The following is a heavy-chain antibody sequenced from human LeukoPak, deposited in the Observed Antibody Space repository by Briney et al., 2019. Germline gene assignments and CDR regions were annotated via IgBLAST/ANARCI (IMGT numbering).Heavy chain of an antibody. CDR2: ISSSSSYI. CDR1: RFTFDDFA. V-gene: IGHV3-21*01. D-gene: IGHD6-19*01. J-gene: IGHJ4*02. Sequence: GGSLRLSCAASRFTFDDFAMIWVRQAPGKGLEWVSSISSSSSYIYYADSVKGRFTISRDNAKNSLYLQMNSLRAEDTAVYYCARDLGYSSGWKDWGQGTLVTVSS. CDR3: ARDLGYSSGWKD.